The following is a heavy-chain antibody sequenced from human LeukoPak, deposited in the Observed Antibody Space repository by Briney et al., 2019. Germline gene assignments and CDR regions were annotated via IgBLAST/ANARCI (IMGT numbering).Heavy chain of an antibody. V-gene: IGHV4-34*01. CDR1: GGSFSGYY. J-gene: IGHJ4*02. Sequence: PETLSLTCAAYGGSFSGYYWSWIRQPPGKGLEWIGEINHSGSTNYNPSLKSRVTISVDTSKNQFSLKLSSVTAADTAVYYCATSNSSLYYFDYWGQGTLVTVSS. CDR2: INHSGST. CDR3: ATSNSSLYYFDY. D-gene: IGHD6-13*01.